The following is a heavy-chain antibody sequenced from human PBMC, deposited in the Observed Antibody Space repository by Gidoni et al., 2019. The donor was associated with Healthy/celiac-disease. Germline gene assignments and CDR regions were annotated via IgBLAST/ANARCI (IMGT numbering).Heavy chain of an antibody. CDR3: ARFQGYSALYYYYYGMDV. D-gene: IGHD5-18*01. Sequence: QVQLVQSGAEVKKPGASVKVSCKASGYTFTGYYMHWVRQAPGQGLEWMGWINPNSGGTNYAQKFQGRVTMTRDTSISTAYMELSRLRSDDTAVYYCARFQGYSALYYYYYGMDVWGQGTTVTVSS. J-gene: IGHJ6*02. V-gene: IGHV1-2*02. CDR1: GYTFTGYY. CDR2: INPNSGGT.